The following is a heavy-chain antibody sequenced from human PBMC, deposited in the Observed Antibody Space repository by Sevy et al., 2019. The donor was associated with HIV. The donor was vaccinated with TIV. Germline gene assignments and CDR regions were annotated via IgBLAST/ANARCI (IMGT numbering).Heavy chain of an antibody. J-gene: IGHJ4*02. V-gene: IGHV1-46*02. CDR3: ARGDGTGRSFDS. CDR1: GYNFNNYY. D-gene: IGHD1-26*01. Sequence: ASVKVSCKASGYNFNNYYIHWVRQAPGQGLQWMGVINPTSSSTYYPPKFQGRVTMTRDTSTSTVSLDLSSLRSEDTAVYYCARGDGTGRSFDSWGQGTLVTVSS. CDR2: INPTSSST.